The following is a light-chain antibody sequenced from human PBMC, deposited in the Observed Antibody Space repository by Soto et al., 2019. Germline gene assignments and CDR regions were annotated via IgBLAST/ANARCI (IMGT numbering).Light chain of an antibody. CDR3: QHYNNWPSWT. V-gene: IGKV3-15*01. CDR2: GAS. CDR1: QSVSSN. J-gene: IGKJ1*01. Sequence: EIVMTQSPATLSVSPGERATLSCRASQSVSSNLAWYQQQPGQAPRLLVYGASTRATGIPARFSGSGSGTEFTLTISSLQSEDFAMYYCQHYNNWPSWTFGPGTKVEIK.